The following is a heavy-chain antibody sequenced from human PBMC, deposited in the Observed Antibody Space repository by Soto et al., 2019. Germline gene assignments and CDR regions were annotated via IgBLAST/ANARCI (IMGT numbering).Heavy chain of an antibody. CDR3: ARALDSTGYYYLDLLDY. CDR2: ISVYNGNT. V-gene: IGHV1-18*01. D-gene: IGHD3-22*01. J-gene: IGHJ4*02. CDR1: GYTFTSYG. Sequence: HVQLVQSGAEVKKPGASVKVSCKASGYTFTSYGISWVRQAPGQGLEWMGWISVYNGNTNYAQNLQGRVTMTTDTSTTTAYMPLRTPRSDATALSYSARALDSTGYYYLDLLDYWGQGTLVTVSS.